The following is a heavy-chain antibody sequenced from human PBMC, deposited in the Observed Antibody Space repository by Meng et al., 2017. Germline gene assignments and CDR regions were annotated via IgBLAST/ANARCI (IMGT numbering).Heavy chain of an antibody. CDR1: VLTFSSYR. V-gene: IGHV3-33*01. CDR2: IWYDGSNK. Sequence: ESLVRLCQPGRSLNLLFAASVLTFSSYRMHWVRQAPGKGLEWVAVIWYDGSNKYYADSVKGRFTISRDNSKNTLYLQMNSLRAEDTAVYYCARVVYSSGWSFDYWGQGTLVTVSS. CDR3: ARVVYSSGWSFDY. D-gene: IGHD6-19*01. J-gene: IGHJ4*02.